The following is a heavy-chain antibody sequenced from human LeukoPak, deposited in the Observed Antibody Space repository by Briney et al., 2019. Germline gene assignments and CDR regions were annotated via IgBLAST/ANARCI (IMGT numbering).Heavy chain of an antibody. D-gene: IGHD2-2*01. CDR3: ARGVRPGAFDI. J-gene: IGHJ3*02. Sequence: GHVHYSGTTNYNPSLRSRVTISIDTSKKHFFLKLSSVTAADTAVYYCARGVRPGAFDIWGQGTMVTVSS. V-gene: IGHV4-59*08. CDR2: VHYSGTT.